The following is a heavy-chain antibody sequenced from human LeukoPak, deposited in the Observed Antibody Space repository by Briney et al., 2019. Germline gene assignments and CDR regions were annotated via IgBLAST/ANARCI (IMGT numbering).Heavy chain of an antibody. CDR1: GGTFSNYG. CDR3: ARDYYDSSGFGAFDI. V-gene: IGHV1-69*04. Sequence: ASVKVSCKASGGTFSNYGINWVRQAPGQGLKWMGRNIPMLGIGNYAQKFQGRVTITADKSTSTTYMELSRLRSDDTAVYYCARDYYDSSGFGAFDIWGQGTMVTVSA. CDR2: NIPMLGIG. J-gene: IGHJ3*02. D-gene: IGHD3-22*01.